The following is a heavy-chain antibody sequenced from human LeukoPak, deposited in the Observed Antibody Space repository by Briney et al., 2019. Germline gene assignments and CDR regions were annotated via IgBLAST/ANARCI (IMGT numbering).Heavy chain of an antibody. D-gene: IGHD2-2*01. CDR2: ISGSGGST. CDR3: AKHPSDIAVVPAASEFDP. CDR1: GFTFRSYA. V-gene: IGHV3-23*01. Sequence: GGSLRLSCAASGFTFRSYAMSWVRQAPGKGLEWVSAISGSGGSTYYADSVKGRFTVSRDNSKNTPYLQMNSLRAEDTAVYYCAKHPSDIAVVPAASEFDPWGQGTLVTVSS. J-gene: IGHJ5*02.